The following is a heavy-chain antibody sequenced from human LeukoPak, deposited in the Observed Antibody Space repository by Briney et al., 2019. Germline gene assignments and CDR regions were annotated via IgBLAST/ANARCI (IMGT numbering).Heavy chain of an antibody. Sequence: RTGGSLRLSCAASGFTFSDYYMSWIRQAPGKGLEWVSYISSSGSTIYYADSVKGRFTISRDNAKNSLYLQMNSLRAEDTAVYYCARDLSTAAEVNWFDPWGQGTLVTVSS. D-gene: IGHD6-25*01. CDR1: GFTFSDYY. J-gene: IGHJ5*02. V-gene: IGHV3-11*01. CDR2: ISSSGSTI. CDR3: ARDLSTAAEVNWFDP.